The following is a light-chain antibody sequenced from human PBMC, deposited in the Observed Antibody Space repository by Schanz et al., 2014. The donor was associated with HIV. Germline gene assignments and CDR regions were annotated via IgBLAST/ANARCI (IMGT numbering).Light chain of an antibody. CDR3: QQYHTYPYT. Sequence: DIQMTQSPSTLSASVGDEVTITCRASHYISAWLAWYQMKPGQAPKFLISRASTLERGVSSRFRGGGSGTDFTLTITTLQPEDFGTYYCQQYHTYPYTFGQGTTLDLK. V-gene: IGKV1-5*03. CDR2: RAS. J-gene: IGKJ2*01. CDR1: HYISAW.